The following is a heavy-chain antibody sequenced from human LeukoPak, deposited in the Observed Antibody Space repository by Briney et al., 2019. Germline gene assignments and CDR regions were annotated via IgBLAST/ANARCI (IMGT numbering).Heavy chain of an antibody. CDR1: GYTLTELP. V-gene: IGHV1-24*01. D-gene: IGHD3-3*01. J-gene: IGHJ5*02. Sequence: GASVKVSCKVSGYTLTELPMYWVRQAPGKGLEWMGGFDPEDGETIYAQKFQGRVTMTEDTSTDTAYMELSSLRSEDTAVYYCATENRPITIFGVVIGGIWFDPWGQGTLVTVSS. CDR2: FDPEDGET. CDR3: ATENRPITIFGVVIGGIWFDP.